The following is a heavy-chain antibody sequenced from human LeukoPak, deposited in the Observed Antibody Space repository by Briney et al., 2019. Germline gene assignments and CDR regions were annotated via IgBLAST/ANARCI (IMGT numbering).Heavy chain of an antibody. J-gene: IGHJ4*02. Sequence: GSLRLSCAASGFTFSSYSMNWVRQAPGKGLEWVAVMSFDGSHTYYADSVKGRFTISRDNSKNTLYLQMNSLRAEDTAVYYCAKERVDWRYFDYWGQGTLVAVSS. D-gene: IGHD3-9*01. V-gene: IGHV3-30*18. CDR1: GFTFSSYS. CDR2: MSFDGSHT. CDR3: AKERVDWRYFDY.